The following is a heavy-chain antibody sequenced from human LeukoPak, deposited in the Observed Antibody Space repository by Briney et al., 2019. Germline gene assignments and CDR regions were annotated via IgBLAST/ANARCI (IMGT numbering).Heavy chain of an antibody. D-gene: IGHD3-10*01. CDR3: ARQKWITTVRGVINWFDP. Sequence: SETLSLTCTVSGGSISSSSYYWAWIRQPPGKGLEWIGSINYSGNTYYNPSLKSRVTISVDTSKSQFFLKLSSVTAADTAVYYCARQKWITTVRGVINWFDPWGQGTLVTVSS. CDR1: GGSISSSSYY. J-gene: IGHJ5*02. V-gene: IGHV4-39*01. CDR2: INYSGNT.